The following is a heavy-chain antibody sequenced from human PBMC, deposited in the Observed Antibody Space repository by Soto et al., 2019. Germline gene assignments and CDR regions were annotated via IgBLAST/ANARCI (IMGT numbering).Heavy chain of an antibody. CDR2: ISSRSTFI. CDR3: ARDPPLAMIVVVGVDDF. V-gene: IGHV3-21*06. D-gene: IGHD3-22*01. Sequence: GGSLRLSCTVLGFTLTNENMNWVRQAPGKGLEWVSSISSRSTFINYADSVKGRFTISRDNDKGLVYLQMNSLRAEDTAVYYCARDPPLAMIVVVGVDDFWGPGTLVTVSS. J-gene: IGHJ4*02. CDR1: GFTLTNEN.